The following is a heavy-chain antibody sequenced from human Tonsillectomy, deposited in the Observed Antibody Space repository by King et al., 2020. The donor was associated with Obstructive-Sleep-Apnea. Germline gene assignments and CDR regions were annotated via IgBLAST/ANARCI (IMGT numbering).Heavy chain of an antibody. J-gene: IGHJ2*01. CDR1: GFSLSNARMG. Sequence: VTLKESGPVLVKPTETLTLTCTVSGFSLSNARMGVSWIRQPPGKALEWLAHIFSNDEKSYSTSLKSRLTISKETSKSQVVLTMTNMDPVDTATYYCARTTVTTYGYWYFDLWGRGTLVTVSS. D-gene: IGHD4-17*01. CDR3: ARTTVTTYGYWYFDL. CDR2: IFSNDEK. V-gene: IGHV2-26*01.